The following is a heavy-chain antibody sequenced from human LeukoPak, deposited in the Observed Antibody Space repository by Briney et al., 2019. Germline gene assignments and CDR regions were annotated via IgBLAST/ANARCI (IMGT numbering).Heavy chain of an antibody. CDR1: GDSISSSSFY. CDR3: ARGIEDTAMVEH. V-gene: IGHV4-39*01. CDR2: IYYSGST. Sequence: SETLSLTCTVSGDSISSSSFYWGWIRQPPGTGLEWIGSIYYSGSTHYDPSLKSRVTISVDTSKNQFSLKLSSVTAADTAVYYCARGIEDTAMVEHWGQGTLVTVSS. J-gene: IGHJ5*02. D-gene: IGHD5-18*01.